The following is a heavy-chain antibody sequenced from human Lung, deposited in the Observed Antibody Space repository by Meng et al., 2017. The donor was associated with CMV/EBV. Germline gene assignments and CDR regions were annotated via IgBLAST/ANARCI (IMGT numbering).Heavy chain of an antibody. Sequence: TVSCKASGYPFGRYGISWVRQAPGQGLEWMGWISAYNGNTNFAQNLQDRVTMTTDTSTSTAYMELRRLRSDDTAVYYCACGGYFGDYWGQGTLVTVSS. CDR3: ACGGYFGDY. CDR2: ISAYNGNT. CDR1: GYPFGRYG. D-gene: IGHD5-12*01. J-gene: IGHJ4*02. V-gene: IGHV1-18*01.